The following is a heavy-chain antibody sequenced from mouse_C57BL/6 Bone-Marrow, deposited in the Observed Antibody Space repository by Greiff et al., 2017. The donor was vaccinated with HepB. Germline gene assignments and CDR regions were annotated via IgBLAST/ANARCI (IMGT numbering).Heavy chain of an antibody. D-gene: IGHD1-3*01. CDR1: GYTFTSYW. CDR3: ARRGYKGNPYYFDY. V-gene: IGHV1-55*01. CDR2: IYPGSGST. J-gene: IGHJ2*01. Sequence: QVHVKQPGAELVKPGASVKMSCKASGYTFTSYWITWVKQRPGQGLEWIGDIYPGSGSTNYNEKFKSKATLTVDTSSSTAYMQLSSLTSEDSAVYYCARRGYKGNPYYFDYWGQGTTLTVSS.